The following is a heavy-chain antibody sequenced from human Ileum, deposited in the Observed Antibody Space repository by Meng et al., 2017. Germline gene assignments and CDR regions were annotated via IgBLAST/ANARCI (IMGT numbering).Heavy chain of an antibody. Sequence: GHLVQAWAEVKKPRASVKVFCKASGDSFTSHDINWVRQAPGQGLEWMGWMNPDADSGDTGYAQKFRGRVSFSKNVSINTAYMELSSLTSDDTAVYYCARGRSVWGGYAWFDPWGRGTLVTVSS. CDR1: GDSFTSHD. CDR3: ARGRSVWGGYAWFDP. J-gene: IGHJ5*02. CDR2: MNPDADSGDT. D-gene: IGHD5-12*01. V-gene: IGHV1-8*02.